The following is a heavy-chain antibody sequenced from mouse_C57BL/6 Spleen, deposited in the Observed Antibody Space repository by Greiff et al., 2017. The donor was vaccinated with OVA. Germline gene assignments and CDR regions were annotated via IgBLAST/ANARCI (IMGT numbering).Heavy chain of an antibody. CDR3: ARANWGGFYAMDY. CDR1: GFSLTSYG. J-gene: IGHJ4*01. V-gene: IGHV2-6*03. Sequence: QVQLQQSGPGLVAPSQSLSITCTVSGFSLTSYGVHWVRQPPGKGLEWLVVIWSDGSTTYNSALKSRLSISKDNSKSQVFLKMNSLQTDDTAMYYCARANWGGFYAMDYWGQGTSVTVSS. D-gene: IGHD4-1*01. CDR2: IWSDGST.